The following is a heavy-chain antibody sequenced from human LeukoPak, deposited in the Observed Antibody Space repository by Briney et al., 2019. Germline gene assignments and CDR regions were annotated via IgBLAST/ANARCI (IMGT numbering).Heavy chain of an antibody. Sequence: SETLSLTCAVYGGSFSGYYWSWIRQPPGKGLEWIGEINHSGSTNYNPSLKSRVTISVDTSKNQFSLKLSSVTAADTAVYYCARRHIVVVVAATSFDPWGQGTLVTVSS. CDR3: ARRHIVVVVAATSFDP. CDR1: GGSFSGYY. D-gene: IGHD2-15*01. J-gene: IGHJ5*02. CDR2: INHSGST. V-gene: IGHV4-34*01.